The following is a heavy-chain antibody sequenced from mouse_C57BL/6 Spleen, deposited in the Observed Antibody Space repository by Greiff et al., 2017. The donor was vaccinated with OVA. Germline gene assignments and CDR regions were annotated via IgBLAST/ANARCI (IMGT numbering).Heavy chain of an antibody. V-gene: IGHV1-15*01. CDR1: GYTFTDYE. J-gene: IGHJ4*01. Sequence: QVQLQQSGAELVRPGASVTLSCKASGYTFTDYEMHWVKQTPVHGLEWIGAIDPETGGTAYNQKFKGKAILTADKSSSTAYMELRSLTSEDSAVYYCTRSLVYAMDYWGQGTSVTVSS. CDR2: IDPETGGT. CDR3: TRSLVYAMDY.